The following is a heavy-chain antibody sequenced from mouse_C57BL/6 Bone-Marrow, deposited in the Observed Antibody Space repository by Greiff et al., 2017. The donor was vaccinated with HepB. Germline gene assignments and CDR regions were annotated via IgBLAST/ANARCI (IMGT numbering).Heavy chain of an antibody. CDR1: GFNIKDDY. CDR3: SDYGNFYWYFDV. V-gene: IGHV14-4*01. J-gene: IGHJ1*03. D-gene: IGHD2-1*01. Sequence: EVKLQESGAELVRPGASVKLSCTASGFNIKDDYMHWVKQRPEQGLEWIGWIDPENGDTEYASKFQGKATITADTSSNTAYLQLSSLTSEDTAVYYCSDYGNFYWYFDVWGTGTTVTVSS. CDR2: IDPENGDT.